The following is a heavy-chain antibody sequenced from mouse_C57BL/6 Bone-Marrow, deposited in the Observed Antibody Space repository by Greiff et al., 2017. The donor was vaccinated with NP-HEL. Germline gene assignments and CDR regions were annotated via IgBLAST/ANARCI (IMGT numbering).Heavy chain of an antibody. Sequence: VQLQQPGAELVMPGASVKLSCKASGYTFTSYWMHWVKQRPGQGLEWIGEIDPSDSYTNYNQKFKGKSTLTVDKSSSTAYMQRSSLTSEDSAVYYCARVGGYYVDYWGQGTSVTVSS. J-gene: IGHJ4*01. CDR1: GYTFTSYW. D-gene: IGHD2-3*01. CDR3: ARVGGYYVDY. CDR2: IDPSDSYT. V-gene: IGHV1-69*01.